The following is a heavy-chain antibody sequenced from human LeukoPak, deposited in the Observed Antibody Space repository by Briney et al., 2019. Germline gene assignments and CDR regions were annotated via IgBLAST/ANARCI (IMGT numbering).Heavy chain of an antibody. CDR2: LSAYNDNR. V-gene: IGHV1-18*01. CDR1: GYTFTSYG. CDR3: ARDLRVAVANEEFDY. Sequence: ASVKVSCKASGYTFTSYGISWVRQAPGQGLEWMGWLSAYNDNRNYAQKLQGRVTMTTDTSTSTAYMELRSLRSDDTAVYYCARDLRVAVANEEFDYWGQGTLVTVSS. J-gene: IGHJ4*02. D-gene: IGHD6-13*01.